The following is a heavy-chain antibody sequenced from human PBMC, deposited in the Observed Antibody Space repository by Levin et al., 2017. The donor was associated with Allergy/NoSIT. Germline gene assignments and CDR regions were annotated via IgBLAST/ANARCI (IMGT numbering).Heavy chain of an antibody. J-gene: IGHJ4*02. Sequence: GSLRLSCAVYGGSFSGYYWSWIRQPPGKGLEWIGEINHSGSTNYNPSLKSRVTISVDTSKNQFSLKLSSVTAADTAVYYCADFSNYGSGSLWGQGTLVTVSS. CDR3: ADFSNYGSGSL. D-gene: IGHD3-10*01. V-gene: IGHV4-34*01. CDR2: INHSGST. CDR1: GGSFSGYY.